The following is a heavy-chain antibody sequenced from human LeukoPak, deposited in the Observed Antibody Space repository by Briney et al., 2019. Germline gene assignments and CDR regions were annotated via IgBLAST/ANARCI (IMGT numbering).Heavy chain of an antibody. CDR1: GFTFSSYA. CDR2: ISGSGGST. J-gene: IGHJ4*02. Sequence: GGSLRLSCAASGFTFSSYAMGWVRQAPGKGLEWVSAISGSGGSTYYADSVKGRFTISRDNSKNTLYLQMNSLRAEDTAVYYCAKDRCSGGSCYSGFDYWGQGTLVTVSS. V-gene: IGHV3-23*01. D-gene: IGHD2-15*01. CDR3: AKDRCSGGSCYSGFDY.